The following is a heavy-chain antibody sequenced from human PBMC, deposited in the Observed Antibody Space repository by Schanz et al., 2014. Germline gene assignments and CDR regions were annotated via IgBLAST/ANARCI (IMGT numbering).Heavy chain of an antibody. D-gene: IGHD6-19*01. J-gene: IGHJ4*02. CDR3: AIIGVMVAVAGTRADY. CDR1: EFTFSSYK. V-gene: IGHV3-21*01. Sequence: EVQLLDSGGGLVQPGGSLRLSCEASEFTFSSYKMNWVRQAPGKGLEWVSSISSSGSYIHYADSVKGRFTISRDNAKNSLFLQMNRLRAEDTALYYCAIIGVMVAVAGTRADYWGQGTLVTVSS. CDR2: ISSSGSYI.